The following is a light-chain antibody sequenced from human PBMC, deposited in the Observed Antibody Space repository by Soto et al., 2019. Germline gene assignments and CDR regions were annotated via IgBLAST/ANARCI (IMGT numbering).Light chain of an antibody. J-gene: IGKJ1*01. V-gene: IGKV1-9*01. CDR3: QQLNSYSTWS. CDR1: QDINIY. Sequence: DIQLTQSPSFLSASVGDRVTVTCRASQDINIYLAWYQQKPGKAPKLLIHTASTLQSGVPSRFSGSGSGTEFTLTISSLQPEDFATYYCQQLNSYSTWSFRQGTKVEIK. CDR2: TAS.